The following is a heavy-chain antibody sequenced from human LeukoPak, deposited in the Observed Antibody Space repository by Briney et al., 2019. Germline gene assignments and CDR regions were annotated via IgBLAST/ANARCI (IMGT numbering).Heavy chain of an antibody. CDR1: GTILSSYY. V-gene: IGHV4-59*13. CDR3: ARGGSESYRNYYYMDV. CDR2: IYYSGST. Sequence: SETLSLTCEVSGTILSSYYWSWIRQPPGKGLEWIGYIYYSGSTNYNPSLKSRVTISVDTSKNQFSLKLSSVTTADTAVYYCARGGSESYRNYYYMDVWGKGTTVTVSS. D-gene: IGHD3-10*01. J-gene: IGHJ6*03.